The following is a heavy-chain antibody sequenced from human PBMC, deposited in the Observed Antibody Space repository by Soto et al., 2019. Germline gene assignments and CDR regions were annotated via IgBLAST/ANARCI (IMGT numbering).Heavy chain of an antibody. J-gene: IGHJ5*02. D-gene: IGHD3-3*02. CDR3: AHFWSGYYGSWFDP. Sequence: SXXVSXXXXXGTXXSYAXXXXXXXXGQGLEWMGGIIPIFGTANYAQKFQGRVTITADESTSTAYMELSSLRSEDTAVYYCAHFWSGYYGSWFDPWGQGTLVTVSS. V-gene: IGHV1-69*13. CDR1: XGTXXSYA. CDR2: IIPIFGTA.